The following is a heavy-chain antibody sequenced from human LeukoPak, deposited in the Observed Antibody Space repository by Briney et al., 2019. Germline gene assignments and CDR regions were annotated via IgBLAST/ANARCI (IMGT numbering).Heavy chain of an antibody. CDR2: ISSSGSTI. D-gene: IGHD5-12*01. V-gene: IGHV3-48*03. CDR1: GFTFSSYE. Sequence: GGSLRLSCAASGFTFSSYEMNWVRQAPGKGLEWVSYISSSGSTIYYADSVKGRFTISRDNAKNSLYLQMNSLRAEDTAVYYCAREEYSGYDTALFDYWGQGTLVAVSS. J-gene: IGHJ4*02. CDR3: AREEYSGYDTALFDY.